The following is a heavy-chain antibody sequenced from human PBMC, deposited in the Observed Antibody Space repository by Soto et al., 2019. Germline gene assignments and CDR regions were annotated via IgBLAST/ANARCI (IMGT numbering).Heavy chain of an antibody. CDR3: AREFLGTTGAFDI. Sequence: PGGSLRLSCAASGFTVSSNYMSWVRQAPGKGLEWVSVIYSGGSTYYADSVKGRFTTSRDNSKNTLYLQMNSLRAEDTAVYYCAREFLGTTGAFDIWGQGTMVTVSS. CDR1: GFTVSSNY. J-gene: IGHJ3*02. D-gene: IGHD7-27*01. CDR2: IYSGGST. V-gene: IGHV3-53*01.